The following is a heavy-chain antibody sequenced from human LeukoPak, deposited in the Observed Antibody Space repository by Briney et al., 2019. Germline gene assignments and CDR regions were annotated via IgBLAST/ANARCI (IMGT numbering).Heavy chain of an antibody. CDR2: ISAYNGNT. V-gene: IGHV1-18*01. J-gene: IGHJ4*02. CDR3: ARPYYGSGRSFSYFDY. Sequence: ASVKVSCKASGYTFTSYGISWVRQAPGQGLEWMGWISAYNGNTNYAQKLQGRVTMTTDTSTSTAYMELRSLRSEDTAVYYCARPYYGSGRSFSYFDYWGQGTLVTVSS. CDR1: GYTFTSYG. D-gene: IGHD3-10*01.